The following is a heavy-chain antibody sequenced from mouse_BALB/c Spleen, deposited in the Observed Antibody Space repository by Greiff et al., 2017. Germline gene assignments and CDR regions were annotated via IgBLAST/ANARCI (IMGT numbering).Heavy chain of an antibody. D-gene: IGHD2-3*01. J-gene: IGHJ2*01. Sequence: EVQLQQSGPGLVKPSQSLSLTCSVTGYSITSGYYWNWIRQFPGNKLEWMGYISYDGSNNYNPSLKNRISITRDTSKNQFFLKLNSVTTEDTATYYCARGDGYPYFDYWGQGTTLTVSS. CDR2: ISYDGSN. V-gene: IGHV3-6*02. CDR3: ARGDGYPYFDY. CDR1: GYSITSGYY.